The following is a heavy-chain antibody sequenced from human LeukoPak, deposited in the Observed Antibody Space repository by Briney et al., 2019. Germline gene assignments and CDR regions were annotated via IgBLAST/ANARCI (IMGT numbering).Heavy chain of an antibody. D-gene: IGHD2-21*01. Sequence: GGSLRLSCAASGFTFSDYYMSWIRLAPGKGLEWVSYVSSSGSTINCADSVKGRFTISRDNAKKSLYLQMNSLRAEDTAVYYCARVAPNWFDPWGQGTLVTVSS. V-gene: IGHV3-11*04. CDR1: GFTFSDYY. CDR3: ARVAPNWFDP. J-gene: IGHJ5*02. CDR2: VSSSGSTI.